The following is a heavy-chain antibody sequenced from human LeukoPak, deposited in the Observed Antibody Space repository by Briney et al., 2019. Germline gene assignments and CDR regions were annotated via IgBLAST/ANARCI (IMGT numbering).Heavy chain of an antibody. CDR3: ARFDQQLVEGAIAYYDYHYMDV. D-gene: IGHD6-13*01. CDR2: IYYSGST. CDR1: GGSINSHY. Sequence: PSETLSLTCTVSGGSINSHYWSWIRQPPGKGLEWIGYIYYSGSTKYNPSLKSRVTISVDTSTNQFSLRLNSVTAADTAVYYCARFDQQLVEGAIAYYDYHYMDVWGKGTTVTVSS. J-gene: IGHJ6*03. V-gene: IGHV4-59*11.